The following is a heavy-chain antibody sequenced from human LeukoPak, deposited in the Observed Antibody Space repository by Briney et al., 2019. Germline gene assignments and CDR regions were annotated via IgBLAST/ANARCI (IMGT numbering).Heavy chain of an antibody. J-gene: IGHJ4*02. D-gene: IGHD3-22*01. CDR3: AREYYYDSSGEAPRDDY. V-gene: IGHV1-46*01. Sequence: GAPVKVSCKASGYTFTGYYMHWVRQAPGQGLEWMGIINPSGGSTSYAQKFQGRVTMTRDMSTSTVYMELSSLRSEDTAVYYCAREYYYDSSGEAPRDDYWGQGTLVTVSS. CDR2: INPSGGST. CDR1: GYTFTGYY.